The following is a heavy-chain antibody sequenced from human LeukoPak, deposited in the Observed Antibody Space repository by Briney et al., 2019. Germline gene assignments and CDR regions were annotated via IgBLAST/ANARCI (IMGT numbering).Heavy chain of an antibody. CDR2: ISGSGGST. Sequence: PGGSLRLSCAASGFTFSSYAMSWVRQAPGKGLEWVSAISGSGGSTYYADSVKGRFTISRDNSKNTLYLQMNSLRAEDTAVYYCAKSRYCSSTSCYRGWFGPWGQGTLATVSS. V-gene: IGHV3-23*01. CDR3: AKSRYCSSTSCYRGWFGP. CDR1: GFTFSSYA. D-gene: IGHD2-2*01. J-gene: IGHJ5*02.